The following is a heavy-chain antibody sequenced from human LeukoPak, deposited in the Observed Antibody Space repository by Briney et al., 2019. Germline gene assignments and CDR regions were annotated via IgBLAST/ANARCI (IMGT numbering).Heavy chain of an antibody. CDR1: GGSISSSSYY. CDR2: IYYSGST. Sequence: SETLSLTCTVSGGSISSSSYYWGWIRQPPGKGLEWIGSIYYSGSTYYNPSLKSRVTVSVDASKNQFSLKLSSVTAADTAVYYCARHLTVVVAVFDYWGQGTLVTVSS. J-gene: IGHJ4*02. CDR3: ARHLTVVVAVFDY. D-gene: IGHD2-15*01. V-gene: IGHV4-39*01.